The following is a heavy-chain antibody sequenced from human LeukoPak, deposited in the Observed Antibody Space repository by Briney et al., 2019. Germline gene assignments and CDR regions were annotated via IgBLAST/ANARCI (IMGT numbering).Heavy chain of an antibody. CDR2: IYTSGST. V-gene: IGHV4-39*07. CDR3: ARDRCYASGNCYIAY. Sequence: SETLSLTCTVSGGSISSSSYYWGWIRQPPGKGLEWIGRIYTSGSTNYNPSLKSRVTILVDTSKNQISLTLNSVTAADTAVYYCARDRCYASGNCYIAYWGQGTLVTVSS. J-gene: IGHJ4*02. D-gene: IGHD3-10*01. CDR1: GGSISSSSYY.